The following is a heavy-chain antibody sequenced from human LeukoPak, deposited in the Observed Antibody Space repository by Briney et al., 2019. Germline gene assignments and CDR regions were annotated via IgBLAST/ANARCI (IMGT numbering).Heavy chain of an antibody. CDR3: AGQLWYWYFDL. D-gene: IGHD5-18*01. CDR2: INHSGST. Sequence: PSETLSLTCAVYGGSFSGYYWSWIRQPPGKGLEWIGEINHSGSTNYNPSLKSRVTISVDTSKNQFSLKLSSVTAADTAVCYRAGQLWYWYFDLWGRGTLVTVSS. J-gene: IGHJ2*01. V-gene: IGHV4-34*01. CDR1: GGSFSGYY.